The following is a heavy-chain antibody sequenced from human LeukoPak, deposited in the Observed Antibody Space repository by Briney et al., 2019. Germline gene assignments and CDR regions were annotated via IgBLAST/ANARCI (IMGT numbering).Heavy chain of an antibody. CDR3: ARHLQGGISPWIFEY. Sequence: PSETLSLTCVVSGYSISSGYYWGWIRQPPGKGLEWIGSIYHSGSTYYNPSLKSRVTISVDTSKNQFSLKLTSVTAADTAVYSCARHLQGGISPWIFEYWGQGTLITVSS. CDR2: IYHSGST. J-gene: IGHJ4*02. D-gene: IGHD1-1*01. V-gene: IGHV4-38-2*01. CDR1: GYSISSGYY.